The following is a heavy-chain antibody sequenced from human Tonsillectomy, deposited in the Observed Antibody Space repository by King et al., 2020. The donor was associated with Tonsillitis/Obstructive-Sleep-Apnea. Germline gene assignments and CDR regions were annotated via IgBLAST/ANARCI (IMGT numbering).Heavy chain of an antibody. D-gene: IGHD2-2*01. Sequence: VQLVESGGGLVQPGGSLRLSCAASGFTFSSYWMHWVRQVPGKGLVWVSRINTDGDRTTYADSVKGRFTISRDNAKNTLYLQMNSLRAEDTAVYYCERDLGYCITTSCYGPGYWGQGTLVTVSS. CDR1: GFTFSSYW. J-gene: IGHJ4*02. CDR3: ERDLGYCITTSCYGPGY. V-gene: IGHV3-74*03. CDR2: INTDGDRT.